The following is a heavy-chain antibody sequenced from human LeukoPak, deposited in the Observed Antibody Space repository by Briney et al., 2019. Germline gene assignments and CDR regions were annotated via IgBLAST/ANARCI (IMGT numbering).Heavy chain of an antibody. CDR2: INPNSGGT. D-gene: IGHD4-17*01. V-gene: IGHV1-2*02. J-gene: IGHJ5*02. CDR3: ARGASGVYTVTTSWFDP. CDR1: GSTFTGYY. Sequence: ASVKLSCKASGSTFTGYYLHWVRLAPGQGLEWMGWINPNSGGTNYAHGFQGRVTMTSDTSISTAYMELSRLRSDDTAVYYCARGASGVYTVTTSWFDPWGQGTLVTVSS.